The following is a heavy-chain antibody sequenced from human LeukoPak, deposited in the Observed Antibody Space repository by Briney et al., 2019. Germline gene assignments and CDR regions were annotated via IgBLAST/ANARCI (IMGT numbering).Heavy chain of an antibody. CDR1: GGSISSSSYY. Sequence: SETLSLTCTVSGGSISSSSYYWGWIRQPPGKGLEWIGSIYYSGSTYYNPSLKSRVTISVDTSKNQFSLKLSSVTAADTAVYYCARHLHSGSYPEDAFDIWGQGTMVTVSS. V-gene: IGHV4-39*01. CDR3: ARHLHSGSYPEDAFDI. CDR2: IYYSGST. D-gene: IGHD1-26*01. J-gene: IGHJ3*02.